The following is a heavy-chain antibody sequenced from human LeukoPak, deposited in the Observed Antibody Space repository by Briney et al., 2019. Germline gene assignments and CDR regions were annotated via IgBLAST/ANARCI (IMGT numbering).Heavy chain of an antibody. CDR2: MNPNSGNT. CDR3: ASWFYDSSGYYFSGFDP. J-gene: IGHJ5*02. V-gene: IGHV1-8*01. D-gene: IGHD3-22*01. Sequence: ASVKVSCKASGYTFTSYDINWVRQAPGQGLEWMGWMNPNSGNTGYAQKFQGGVTMTRNTSISTAYMELSSLRSEDTAVYYCASWFYDSSGYYFSGFDPWGQGTLVTVSS. CDR1: GYTFTSYD.